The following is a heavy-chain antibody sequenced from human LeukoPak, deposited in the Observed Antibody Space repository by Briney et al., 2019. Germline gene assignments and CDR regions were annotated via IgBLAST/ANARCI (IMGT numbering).Heavy chain of an antibody. CDR3: ARVYFSRYNWFDP. V-gene: IGHV1-18*01. CDR2: SSAYNGNT. J-gene: IGHJ5*02. D-gene: IGHD2/OR15-2a*01. Sequence: ASVKLSFKASGYTGTSCGSSWVRRGPGQGLGWGGWSSAYNGNTNYAQKLQGRVTMTTDTSTSTAYMELRSLRSDDTAVYYCARVYFSRYNWFDPWGQGTLVTVSS. CDR1: GYTGTSCG.